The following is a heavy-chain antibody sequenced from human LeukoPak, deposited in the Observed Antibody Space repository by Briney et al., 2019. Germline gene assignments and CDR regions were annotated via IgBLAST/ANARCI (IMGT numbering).Heavy chain of an antibody. Sequence: ASVKVSCKASGYTFTSYYIHWVRQAPGQGLEWMGIINPSGGSTSYAQKFQGRVTMTWDTSTSTVYMELSSLRSEDTAVYYCARSYDSSGFLSHFDSWGQGSLVTVSS. CDR2: INPSGGST. D-gene: IGHD3-22*01. V-gene: IGHV1-46*01. J-gene: IGHJ4*02. CDR1: GYTFTSYY. CDR3: ARSYDSSGFLSHFDS.